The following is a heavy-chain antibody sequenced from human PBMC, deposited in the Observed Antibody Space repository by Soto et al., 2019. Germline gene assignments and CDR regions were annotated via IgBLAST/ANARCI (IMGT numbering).Heavy chain of an antibody. V-gene: IGHV1-69*13. J-gene: IGHJ6*02. D-gene: IGHD5-18*01. CDR2: IIPIFGTA. CDR3: ASMRYSYDLMGYYYYGMAV. CDR1: GGTFSSYA. Sequence: GASVKVSCKASGGTFSSYAISWVRQAPGQGLEWMGGIIPIFGTANYAQKFQGRVTITADESTSTAYMELSSLRSEDTAVYYCASMRYSYDLMGYYYYGMAVWGQGTTVTVSS.